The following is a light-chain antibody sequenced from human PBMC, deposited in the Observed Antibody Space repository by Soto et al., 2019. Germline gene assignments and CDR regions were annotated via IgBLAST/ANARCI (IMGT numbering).Light chain of an antibody. V-gene: IGLV2-11*01. J-gene: IGLJ1*01. Sequence: QSALTQPRSVSGSPGQSVTISCTGTSSDVGGYNYVSWYQQHPGTAPKLMIYDVIMRPSGVPDRFSGSKSGNTASLTISGLQAEDEADYYCCSYAGSYTFYVFGTGTKV. CDR2: DVI. CDR1: SSDVGGYNY. CDR3: CSYAGSYTFYV.